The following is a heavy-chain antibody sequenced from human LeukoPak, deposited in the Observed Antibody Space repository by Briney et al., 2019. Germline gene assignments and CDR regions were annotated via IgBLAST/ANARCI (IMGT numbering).Heavy chain of an antibody. J-gene: IGHJ3*02. D-gene: IGHD6-13*01. CDR2: ISAYNGNT. CDR3: ARVRSSWPDDAFDI. Sequence: GASVKVSCKASGYTFTSYAMNWVRQAPGQGLEWMGWISAYNGNTNYAQKLQGRVTMTTDTSTSTAYMELRSLRSDDTAVYYCARVRSSWPDDAFDIWGQGTMVTVSS. V-gene: IGHV1-18*01. CDR1: GYTFTSYA.